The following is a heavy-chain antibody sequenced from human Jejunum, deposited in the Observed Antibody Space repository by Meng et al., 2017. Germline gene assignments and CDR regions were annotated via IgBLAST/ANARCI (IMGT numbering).Heavy chain of an antibody. CDR3: AKVSVGATSGES. CDR2: IIPSNGQT. D-gene: IGHD1-26*01. CDR1: GYIFVNYA. Sequence: ASVKVSCKASGYIFVNYAVTWVRQAPGQELEWMGWIIPSNGQTNYAQKVQDRVTMTTDTSTGTAYMELRSLRSDDTAFYYCAKVSVGATSGESWGQGTLVTVSS. V-gene: IGHV1-18*01. J-gene: IGHJ5*02.